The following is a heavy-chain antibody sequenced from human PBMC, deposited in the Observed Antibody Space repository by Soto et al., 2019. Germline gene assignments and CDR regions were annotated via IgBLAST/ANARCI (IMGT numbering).Heavy chain of an antibody. CDR2: IYYSGST. D-gene: IGHD3-22*01. Sequence: SATLSHICSVSDGSISSYYWSWIRQPPGKGMEWIGYIYYSGSTNYNPSLKSRVTISVDTSKNQFSLKLSSVTAADTAVYYCARDREPTYYYDSSGSHPLYYWGQGTLVTGSS. CDR1: DGSISSYY. J-gene: IGHJ4*02. CDR3: ARDREPTYYYDSSGSHPLYY. V-gene: IGHV4-59*01.